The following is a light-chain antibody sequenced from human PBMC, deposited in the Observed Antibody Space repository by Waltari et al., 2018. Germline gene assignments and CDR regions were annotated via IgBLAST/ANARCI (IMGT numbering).Light chain of an antibody. CDR1: GSNIGAGYD. V-gene: IGLV1-40*01. J-gene: IGLJ3*02. Sequence: QRVTISCTGSGSNIGAGYDVPWYQQLPRAAPKLLIYGSTSRPLGVPDRFFGSTSGTSASLAITGLQAEDEADYYCQSYDTSLRVVFGGGTKLTVL. CDR2: GST. CDR3: QSYDTSLRVV.